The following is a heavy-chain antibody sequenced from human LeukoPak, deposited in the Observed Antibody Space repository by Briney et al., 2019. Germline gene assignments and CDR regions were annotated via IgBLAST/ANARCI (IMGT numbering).Heavy chain of an antibody. D-gene: IGHD6-19*01. Sequence: GESLKISCKGSRYSFTSYWIAWVRQMPGKGLEWMGIIYPCDSDTRYSPSFQGQVTISADKSISTAYLQWSSLKASDTAMYYCARQMIPVAGPFDYWGQGTLVTVSS. V-gene: IGHV5-51*01. J-gene: IGHJ4*02. CDR3: ARQMIPVAGPFDY. CDR1: RYSFTSYW. CDR2: IYPCDSDT.